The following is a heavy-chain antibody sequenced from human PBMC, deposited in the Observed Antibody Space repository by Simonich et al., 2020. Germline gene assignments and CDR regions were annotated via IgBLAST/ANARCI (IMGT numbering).Heavy chain of an antibody. CDR3: ARDPVVPAAIRNAFDI. Sequence: QVQLVQSGAEVKKPGASVKVSCKASGYTLTGYYMHWVRQAPGQGLEVSEWINPNSGGTNYAKKVQGRVTMTMDTSISTAYMELSRLRSDDTAVYYCARDPVVPAAIRNAFDIWGQGTMVTVSS. J-gene: IGHJ3*02. V-gene: IGHV1-2*02. D-gene: IGHD2-2*01. CDR2: INPNSGGT. CDR1: GYTLTGYY.